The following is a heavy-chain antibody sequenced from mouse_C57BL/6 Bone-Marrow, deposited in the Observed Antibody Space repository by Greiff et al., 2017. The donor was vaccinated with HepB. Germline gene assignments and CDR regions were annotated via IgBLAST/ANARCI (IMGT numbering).Heavy chain of an antibody. CDR3: ASLLLLGAY. Sequence: QVQLQQSGPGLVQPSQSLSITCTVSGFSLTSYGVHWVRQSPGKGLEWLGVIWSGGSTDYNAAFISRLSISKDNSKSQVFFKMNSLQADDTAIYYCASLLLLGAYWGQGTLVTVSA. CDR2: IWSGGST. V-gene: IGHV2-2*01. J-gene: IGHJ3*01. CDR1: GFSLTSYG. D-gene: IGHD1-1*01.